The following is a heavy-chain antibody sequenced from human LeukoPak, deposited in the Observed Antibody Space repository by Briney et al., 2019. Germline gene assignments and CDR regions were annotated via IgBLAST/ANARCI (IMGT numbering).Heavy chain of an antibody. CDR2: ISSSGSTI. J-gene: IGHJ4*02. CDR1: GFTFSSYE. CDR3: ARVFKARQSSSWPHFDY. V-gene: IGHV3-48*03. D-gene: IGHD6-13*01. Sequence: GGSLRLSCAASGFTFSSYEMNWVRQAPGKGLEWVSYISSSGSTIYYADSVKGRFTISRDNAKNSLYLQMNSLRAEDTAVYYCARVFKARQSSSWPHFDYWGQGTPVTVSS.